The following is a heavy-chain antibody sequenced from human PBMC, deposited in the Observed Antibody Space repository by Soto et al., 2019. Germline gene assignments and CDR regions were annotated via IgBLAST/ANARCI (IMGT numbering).Heavy chain of an antibody. D-gene: IGHD4-17*01. CDR1: GFTFSSYA. V-gene: IGHV3-30-3*01. J-gene: IGHJ1*01. CDR3: ARGVDYGGNYFGH. CDR2: ISYDGSNK. Sequence: PGGSLRLSCAASGFTFSSYAMHWVRQAPGKGLEWVAVISYDGSNKNYPDSVKGRFTISRDNSKNTLYLQMNSLRPEDTAVYHCARGVDYGGNYFGHWGQGTLVTVSS.